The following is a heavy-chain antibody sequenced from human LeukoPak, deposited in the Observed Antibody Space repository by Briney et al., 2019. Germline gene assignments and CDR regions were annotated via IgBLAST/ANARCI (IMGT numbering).Heavy chain of an antibody. J-gene: IGHJ5*02. D-gene: IGHD3-9*01. CDR2: ISWNSGGI. Sequence: PGGSLTLSCAASGFTFDDYAMHWVRQAPGKGLEWVSGISWNSGGIGYADSVKGRFTICRDNAKNSLYLQMNSLRAEDTALYYCAKDAYYDILTGVHWFDPWGQGTLVTVSS. V-gene: IGHV3-9*01. CDR3: AKDAYYDILTGVHWFDP. CDR1: GFTFDDYA.